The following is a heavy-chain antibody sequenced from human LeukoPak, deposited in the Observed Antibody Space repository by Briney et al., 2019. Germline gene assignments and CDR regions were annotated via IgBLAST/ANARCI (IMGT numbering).Heavy chain of an antibody. Sequence: ASVKVSCKASGYTFTGYYMHWVRQAPGQGLEWMGWINPNSGGTNYAQKFQGRVTMTRDTSISTAYMELSRLSSVTAADTAVYYCASDPDYWGQGTLVTVSS. CDR1: GYTFTGYY. V-gene: IGHV1-2*02. J-gene: IGHJ4*02. CDR3: ASDPDY. CDR2: INPNSGGT.